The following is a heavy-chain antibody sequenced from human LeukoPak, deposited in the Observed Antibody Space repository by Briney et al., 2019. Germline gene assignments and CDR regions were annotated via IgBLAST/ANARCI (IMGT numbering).Heavy chain of an antibody. CDR1: GFTFSSYS. D-gene: IGHD3-22*01. Sequence: GGSLRLSCAASGFTFSSYSMNWVRQAPGKGLEWVSYISSSSSTIYYADSVKGRFTISRDNAKNSLYLQMNSLRDEDTAVYYCARDDYDSSGYYYAGYFDYWGQGTLVTVSS. V-gene: IGHV3-48*02. CDR3: ARDDYDSSGYYYAGYFDY. CDR2: ISSSSSTI. J-gene: IGHJ4*02.